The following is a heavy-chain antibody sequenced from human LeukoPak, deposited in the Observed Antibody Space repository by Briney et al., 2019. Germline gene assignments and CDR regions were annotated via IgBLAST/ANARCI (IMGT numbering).Heavy chain of an antibody. CDR2: IYYSGST. J-gene: IGHJ5*02. Sequence: SQTLSLTCTVSGGSISSGDYYWSWLRQPPGKGLVCIGYIYYSGSTYYNPSLKSRVTISVDTSKNQFSLKLSSVTAADTAVYYCARDLGPLQGGSQDNWFDPWGQGTLVTVSS. V-gene: IGHV4-30-4*01. CDR1: GGSISSGDYY. CDR3: ARDLGPLQGGSQDNWFDP. D-gene: IGHD2-15*01.